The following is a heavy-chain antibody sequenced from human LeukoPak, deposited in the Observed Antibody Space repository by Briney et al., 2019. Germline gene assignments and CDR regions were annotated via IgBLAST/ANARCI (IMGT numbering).Heavy chain of an antibody. D-gene: IGHD3-3*01. J-gene: IGHJ4*02. Sequence: SVKVSCKASGGTFSSYAISWVRQAPGQGLEWMGGIIPIFGTANYAQKFQGRVTITADESTSTAYMELSSLRSEDTAVYYCARRHQQSGYYGYFDYWRQGTLVTVSS. CDR2: IIPIFGTA. CDR3: ARRHQQSGYYGYFDY. CDR1: GGTFSSYA. V-gene: IGHV1-69*13.